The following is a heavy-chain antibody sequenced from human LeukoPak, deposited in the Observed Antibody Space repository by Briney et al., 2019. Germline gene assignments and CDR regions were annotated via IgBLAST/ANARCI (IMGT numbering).Heavy chain of an antibody. D-gene: IGHD4/OR15-4a*01. V-gene: IGHV4-61*08. CDR1: GGSISSGGYY. J-gene: IGHJ5*02. CDR3: ARQAKRAPRWFDP. CDR2: INHSGST. Sequence: KASETLSLTCTVSGGSISSGGYYWSWIRQPPGKGLEWIGEINHSGSTNYNPSLKSRVTISVDTSKNQFSLKLSSVTAADTAVYYCARQAKRAPRWFDPWGQGTLVTVSS.